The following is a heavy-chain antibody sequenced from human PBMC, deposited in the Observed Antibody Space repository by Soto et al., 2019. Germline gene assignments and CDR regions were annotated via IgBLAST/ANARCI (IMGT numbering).Heavy chain of an antibody. Sequence: PGGSLRLSCAASGFGFGSYALSWVRQAPGKGLEWVSTISGSDGKTFYADSVKGRFSISRGTSQSTLYLQMNSLRADDTAMYYCARWSYLDYWGQGTRVTVSS. D-gene: IGHD3-3*01. CDR3: ARWSYLDY. J-gene: IGHJ4*02. V-gene: IGHV3-23*01. CDR1: GFGFGSYA. CDR2: ISGSDGKT.